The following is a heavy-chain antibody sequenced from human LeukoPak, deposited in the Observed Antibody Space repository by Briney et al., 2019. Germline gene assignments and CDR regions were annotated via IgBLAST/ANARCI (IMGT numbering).Heavy chain of an antibody. CDR1: GFTFSSYS. D-gene: IGHD3-3*01. Sequence: PGGSLRLSCAASGFTFSSYSMNWVRQAPGKGPQWASSISSSSNYIYYADSVKGRFTISRDNAKHSLYLQMNSLRAEDTAVYYCARDRAFGVVVSFDYWGQGTLVTVSS. CDR2: ISSSSNYI. V-gene: IGHV3-21*01. J-gene: IGHJ4*02. CDR3: ARDRAFGVVVSFDY.